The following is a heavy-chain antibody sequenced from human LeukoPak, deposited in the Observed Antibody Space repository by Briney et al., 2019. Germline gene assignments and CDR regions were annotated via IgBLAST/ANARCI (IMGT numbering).Heavy chain of an antibody. V-gene: IGHV1-18*01. D-gene: IGHD3-3*01. CDR2: ITSFNGNT. CDR1: GDSFTNYA. J-gene: IGHJ4*02. Sequence: ASVKVSCKASGDSFTNYAFTWVRQAPGQGLEWMGWITSFNGNTNYPQKFQGRVTMTADTSTSTVYMDLRSLRSDDTALYYCARAYDFWSGYFDFWGQGTLVIVSS. CDR3: ARAYDFWSGYFDF.